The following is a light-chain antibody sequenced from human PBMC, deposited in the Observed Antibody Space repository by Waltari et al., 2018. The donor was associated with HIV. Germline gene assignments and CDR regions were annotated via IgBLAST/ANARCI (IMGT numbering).Light chain of an antibody. CDR2: MNT. J-gene: IGLJ1*01. Sequence: QSVLTQPPSASGTPGQRVTISCSGARSDIGGNYVYWYQQLPGTAPKLLICMNTQRSSGVPDRFSASNAGTSASRAISWLRSEDDADYYCAAWDVSLRGAYVFGTGTKVAVL. CDR3: AAWDVSLRGAYV. V-gene: IGLV1-47*01. CDR1: RSDIGGNY.